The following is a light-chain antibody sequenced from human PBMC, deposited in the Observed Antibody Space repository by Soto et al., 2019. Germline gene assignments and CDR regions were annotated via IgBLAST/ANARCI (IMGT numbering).Light chain of an antibody. CDR1: SSDIGGYNF. J-gene: IGLJ3*02. Sequence: QSVLTQPPSASGSPGQSVTISCTGTSSDIGGYNFVSWYQQLPGRAPKLMIYEVTQRPSGVPDRFSASKSGNTASLTVSGLQVEDEADYYCASYAGNNNLMFGGGTKLTVL. CDR2: EVT. V-gene: IGLV2-8*01. CDR3: ASYAGNNNLM.